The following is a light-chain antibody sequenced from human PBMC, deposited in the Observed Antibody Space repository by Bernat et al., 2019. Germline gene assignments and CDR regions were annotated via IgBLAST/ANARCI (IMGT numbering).Light chain of an antibody. CDR1: QSVSSSY. Sequence: EIASTQSPGTLSLSPGERATLSCRASQSVSSSYLAWYHQKPGQAPRLLIYGASSRATGIPDRFSGSVSGTDFTLTISRLEPEDFAVYYCQQYGSSPATFGQGTKVEIK. V-gene: IGKV3-20*01. CDR2: GAS. J-gene: IGKJ1*01. CDR3: QQYGSSPAT.